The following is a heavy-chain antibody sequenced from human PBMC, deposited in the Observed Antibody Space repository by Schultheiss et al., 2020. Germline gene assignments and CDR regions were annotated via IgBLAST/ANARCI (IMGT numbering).Heavy chain of an antibody. CDR2: MSVTTANV. D-gene: IGHD4-23*01. Sequence: GESLKISCAASGFTFSAFEMNWVRQAPGKGLEWVSGMSVTTANVNYADSVRGRFTISRDNSKNTLYLQMNSLRAEDTAVYYCAKSDGGQYYFDAWGQGTLVTVSS. V-gene: IGHV3-23*01. J-gene: IGHJ4*02. CDR3: AKSDGGQYYFDA. CDR1: GFTFSAFE.